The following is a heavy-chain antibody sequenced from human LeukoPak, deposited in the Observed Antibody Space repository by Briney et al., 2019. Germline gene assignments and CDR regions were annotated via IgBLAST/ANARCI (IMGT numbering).Heavy chain of an antibody. J-gene: IGHJ4*02. CDR2: ISYAGINK. V-gene: IGHV3-30*03. CDR1: GFTFSSYW. Sequence: GGSLRLSCTASGFTFSSYWMSWVRQAPGKGLEWVAVISYAGINKDYADSVKGRFTISRDNSKNTLYLQMNSLRAEDTAVYYCARDGYCYGYTDYWGQGTLATVS. CDR3: ARDGYCYGYTDY. D-gene: IGHD5-18*01.